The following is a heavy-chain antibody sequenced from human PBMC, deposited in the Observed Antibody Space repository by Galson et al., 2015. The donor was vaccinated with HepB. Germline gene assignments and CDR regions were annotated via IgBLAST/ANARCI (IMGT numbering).Heavy chain of an antibody. CDR3: ATQSGWPNAY. CDR1: GFTFSSHV. Sequence: SLRLSGAASGFTFSSHVMSWARQAPGKGLEWVACIRSTSGYIYYADSVKGRFTISRENSKNSLFLQMNSLRAEDTAVYYRATQSGWPNAYWGQGTLVTVSS. CDR2: IRSTSGYI. J-gene: IGHJ4*02. D-gene: IGHD6-19*01. V-gene: IGHV3-21*01.